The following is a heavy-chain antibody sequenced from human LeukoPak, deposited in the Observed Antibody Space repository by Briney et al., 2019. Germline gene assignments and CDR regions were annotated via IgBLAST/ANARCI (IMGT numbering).Heavy chain of an antibody. Sequence: PGGSLRLSCAASGFTISNYAMSWVRQAPGKGLEWVSAISGSSGSTYYADSVKGRFTISRDNSKNTLYLKMNSLRAEDTAAYYCAKHGYCSSPSCYFDYWGQGTLVTVSS. D-gene: IGHD2-2*03. CDR2: ISGSSGST. CDR1: GFTISNYA. J-gene: IGHJ4*02. V-gene: IGHV3-23*01. CDR3: AKHGYCSSPSCYFDY.